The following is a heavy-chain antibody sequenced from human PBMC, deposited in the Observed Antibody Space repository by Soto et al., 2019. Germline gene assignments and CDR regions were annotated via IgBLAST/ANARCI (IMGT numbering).Heavy chain of an antibody. CDR2: ISGRGGGT. CDR3: AKVRSGIVGIWGSYPQVSAFIDVDY. J-gene: IGHJ4*02. D-gene: IGHD3-16*02. Sequence: GGSLRLSCAASGFTFSSYGTSWVRQAPGKGLEWVSGISGRGGGTYYADSVKGRFTISRDNSKSTVYLQMNSLRAEDTAVYYCAKVRSGIVGIWGSYPQVSAFIDVDYWGQGTLVTVSS. V-gene: IGHV3-23*01. CDR1: GFTFSSYG.